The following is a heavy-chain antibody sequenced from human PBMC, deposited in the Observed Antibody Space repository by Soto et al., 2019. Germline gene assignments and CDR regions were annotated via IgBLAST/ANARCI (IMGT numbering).Heavy chain of an antibody. CDR1: GGSISSAAYC. Sequence: QVQLQESGPRLVSPSQTLSLTCTVSGGSISSAAYCWSWIRQSPDKGLEWIGHIYDGGTTYSSPSLQGRXTXSXXTSETQFSLKLNSVSAADTAVYYCARAPSGDKVDYWGQGIQVTVSS. V-gene: IGHV4-30-4*01. CDR3: ARAPSGDKVDY. D-gene: IGHD7-27*01. J-gene: IGHJ4*02. CDR2: IYDGGTT.